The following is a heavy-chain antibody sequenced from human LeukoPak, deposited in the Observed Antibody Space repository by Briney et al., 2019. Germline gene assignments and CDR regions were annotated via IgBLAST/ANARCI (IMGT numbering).Heavy chain of an antibody. V-gene: IGHV3-23*01. CDR2: ISGSGGSS. D-gene: IGHD6-19*01. CDR3: AKGSRSIGVLDV. CDR1: GFTFSTYG. Sequence: GGSLRLSCAASGFTFSTYGMSWVRQAPGKGLEWVSAISGSGGSSYYADSVKGRFTISRDNSKNTLYLQMNSLRAEDTAVYYCAKGSRSIGVLDVWGKGTTVTISS. J-gene: IGHJ6*04.